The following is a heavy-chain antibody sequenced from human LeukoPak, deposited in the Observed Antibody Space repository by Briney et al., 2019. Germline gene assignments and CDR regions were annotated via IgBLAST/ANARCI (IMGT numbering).Heavy chain of an antibody. J-gene: IGHJ4*02. CDR2: ISYDGSNK. V-gene: IGHV3-30*04. CDR1: GFTFSSYA. D-gene: IGHD3-10*01. Sequence: GGSLRLSCAASGFTFSSYAMHWVRRAPGKGLEWVAVISYDGSNKYYADSVKGRFTISRDNSKNTLYLQMNSLRAEDTAVYYCARDGSGSYYKDGRFDYWGQGTLVTVSS. CDR3: ARDGSGSYYKDGRFDY.